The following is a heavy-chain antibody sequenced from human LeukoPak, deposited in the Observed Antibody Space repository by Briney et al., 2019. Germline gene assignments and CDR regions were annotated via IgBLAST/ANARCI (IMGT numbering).Heavy chain of an antibody. V-gene: IGHV1-69*13. CDR2: IIPIFGTA. D-gene: IGHD5-18*01. CDR1: GGTFSSYA. Sequence: GASVKVSCKASGGTFSSYAISWVRQAPGQGLEWMGGIIPIFGTANYAQKFQGRVTITADESTSTAYMELSSLRSEDTAVYYCASRGRYSYGHDYWGQGTLVTVSP. CDR3: ASRGRYSYGHDY. J-gene: IGHJ4*02.